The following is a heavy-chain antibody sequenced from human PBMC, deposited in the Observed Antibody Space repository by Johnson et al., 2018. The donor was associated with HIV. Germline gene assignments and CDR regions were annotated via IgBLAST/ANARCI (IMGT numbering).Heavy chain of an antibody. Sequence: VHLVESGGGLIQPGGSLRLSCAASGFTVSSNYMSRVRQAPGKGLEWVSVIYSGGSTYYADSVKGRFTISRDNSKNTLYLQMNSLRGEDTAVYYCASPGFGEGVPDAFDIWGQGTMVTVSS. V-gene: IGHV3-53*01. J-gene: IGHJ3*02. CDR2: IYSGGST. CDR1: GFTVSSNY. D-gene: IGHD3-10*01. CDR3: ASPGFGEGVPDAFDI.